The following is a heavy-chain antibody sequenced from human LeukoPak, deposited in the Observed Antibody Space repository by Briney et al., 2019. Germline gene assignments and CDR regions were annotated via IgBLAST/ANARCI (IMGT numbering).Heavy chain of an antibody. Sequence: GGSLRLSCAASGFAFSSYWMHWVRQAPGKGLVWVSRINSDGSSTTYADSVQGRFTISRDNAKNTLYLQMNSLRADDTAVYYCARSVYSYYANWFDPWGQGPLVTVSS. CDR2: INSDGSST. J-gene: IGHJ5*02. D-gene: IGHD4-11*01. CDR3: ARSVYSYYANWFDP. V-gene: IGHV3-74*01. CDR1: GFAFSSYW.